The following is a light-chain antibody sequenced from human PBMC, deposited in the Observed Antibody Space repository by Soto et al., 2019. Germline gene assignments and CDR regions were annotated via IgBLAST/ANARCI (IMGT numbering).Light chain of an antibody. CDR3: QQYENYWT. CDR2: DAS. J-gene: IGKJ1*01. CDR1: QPISSW. Sequence: DIQMTQSPSTLSASVGDRVTITCRASQPISSWLAWYHQKPGNAPKLLIYDASNLESGVPSRFSGSGSGTEFTLTISSLQPEEFGIYYCQQYENYWTFGQGTKVDIK. V-gene: IGKV1-5*01.